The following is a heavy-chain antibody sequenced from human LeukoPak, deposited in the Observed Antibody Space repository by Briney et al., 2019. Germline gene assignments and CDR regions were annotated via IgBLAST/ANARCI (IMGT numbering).Heavy chain of an antibody. V-gene: IGHV3-48*01. CDR1: GFTFSSYA. CDR2: ISISSTTI. CDR3: AREVGPARRFDY. J-gene: IGHJ4*02. Sequence: GGSLRLSCAASGFTFSSYAMSWVRQAPGKGLEWVSYISISSTTIYYADSVKGRFTISRDNAKNSLYLQMNSLRAEDTAVYYCAREVGPARRFDYWGQGTLVTVSS.